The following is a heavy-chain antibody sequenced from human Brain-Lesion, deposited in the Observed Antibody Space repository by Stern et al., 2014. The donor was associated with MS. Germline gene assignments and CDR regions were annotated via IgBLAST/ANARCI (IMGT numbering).Heavy chain of an antibody. D-gene: IGHD3-22*01. J-gene: IGHJ4*02. Sequence: EVQLVQSGGGLVQPGRSLRLSCAASGFTFDDFAMHLVRQAPGEGLEWVSGINWNSGSLAYADSVKGRFSISRDSAKNSLFLQMNSLRPEDTALYYCTKDSGYFSGLFDSWGQGTLVTVSS. CDR3: TKDSGYFSGLFDS. CDR2: INWNSGSL. V-gene: IGHV3-9*01. CDR1: GFTFDDFA.